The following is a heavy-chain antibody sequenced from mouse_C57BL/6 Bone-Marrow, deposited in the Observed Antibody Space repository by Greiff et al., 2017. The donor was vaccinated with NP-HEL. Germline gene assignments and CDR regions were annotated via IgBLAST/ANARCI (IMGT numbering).Heavy chain of an antibody. Sequence: QVQLQQSGPELVKPGASVKISCKASGYSFTSYYIHWVKQRPGQGLEWIGWIYPGSGNTKYNEKFKGKATLTADKSYRPAYMQLSSLTSEDSAVYSCARWGGSSPDYWGQGTTLTVSS. V-gene: IGHV1-66*01. J-gene: IGHJ2*01. CDR3: ARWGGSSPDY. D-gene: IGHD1-1*01. CDR1: GYSFTSYY. CDR2: IYPGSGNT.